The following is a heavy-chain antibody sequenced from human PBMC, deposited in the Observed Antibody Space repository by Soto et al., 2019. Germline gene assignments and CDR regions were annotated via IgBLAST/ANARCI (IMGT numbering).Heavy chain of an antibody. CDR1: GYTFTSYD. V-gene: IGHV1-8*01. J-gene: IGHJ5*02. Sequence: QVQLVQSGAEVKKPGASVKVSCKASGYTFTSYDINWVRQDTGQGLEWMGWMNPNSGNTGYAQKFQGRVTMTRNTSISSAYMELSSLSSDDTAVYYCARELYSTVRFDPWGQGTLVTVSS. D-gene: IGHD6-13*01. CDR2: MNPNSGNT. CDR3: ARELYSTVRFDP.